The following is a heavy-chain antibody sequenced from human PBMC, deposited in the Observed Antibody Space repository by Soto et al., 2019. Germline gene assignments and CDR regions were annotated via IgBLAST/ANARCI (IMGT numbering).Heavy chain of an antibody. CDR3: AKDRSSSWYAIYFDY. D-gene: IGHD6-13*01. V-gene: IGHV3-53*01. CDR1: GFIVSTTY. J-gene: IGHJ4*02. CDR2: IYNGGRT. Sequence: GGSLRLSCEASGFIVSTTYMTWVRQAPGKGLECVSVIYNGGRTYYADSVKGRFTISRDNSKNTLYLQMNSLRAEDTAVYYCAKDRSSSWYAIYFDYWGQGTLVTVSS.